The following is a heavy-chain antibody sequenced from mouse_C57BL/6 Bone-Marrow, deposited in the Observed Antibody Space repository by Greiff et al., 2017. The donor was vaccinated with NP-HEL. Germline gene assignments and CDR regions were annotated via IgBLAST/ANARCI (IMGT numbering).Heavy chain of an antibody. V-gene: IGHV3-1*01. J-gene: IGHJ3*01. Sequence: EVKLMESGPGMVKPSQSLSLTCTVTGYSITSGYDWHWIRHFPGNKLEWMGYISYSGSTNYNPSLKSRISITHDTSKNHFFLKLNSVTTEDTATYYCARVDYGFWFAYWGQGTLVTVSA. D-gene: IGHD2-4*01. CDR2: ISYSGST. CDR1: GYSITSGYD. CDR3: ARVDYGFWFAY.